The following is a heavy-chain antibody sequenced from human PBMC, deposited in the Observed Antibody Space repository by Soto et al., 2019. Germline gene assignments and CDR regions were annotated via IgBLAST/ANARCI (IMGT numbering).Heavy chain of an antibody. CDR3: ARGSSFGEFHFDY. CDR2: IYYSGST. J-gene: IGHJ4*02. V-gene: IGHV4-31*03. Sequence: QVQLQESGPGLVKPSQTLSLTCTVSGGSISSGGYYWSWIRQHPGKGLEWIGYIYYSGSTYYNPSLKSRVIISVDTSKNQFSLKLSSVTAADTAVYYCARGSSFGEFHFDYWGQGTLVTVSS. D-gene: IGHD3-10*01. CDR1: GGSISSGGYY.